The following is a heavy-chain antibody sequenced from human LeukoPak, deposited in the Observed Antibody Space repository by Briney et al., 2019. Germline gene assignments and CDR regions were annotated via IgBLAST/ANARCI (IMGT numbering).Heavy chain of an antibody. CDR3: ARPNYYGSGNNYYSYGMDV. V-gene: IGHV3-30*04. Sequence: GGSLRLSCAASGFTFSSYAMHWVRQAPGKGLEWVAVISYDGSNKYYADSVKGRFTISRDNSKNTLYLQMNSLRAEDTAVYYCARPNYYGSGNNYYSYGMDVSGQATTVTVSS. J-gene: IGHJ6*02. D-gene: IGHD3-10*01. CDR1: GFTFSSYA. CDR2: ISYDGSNK.